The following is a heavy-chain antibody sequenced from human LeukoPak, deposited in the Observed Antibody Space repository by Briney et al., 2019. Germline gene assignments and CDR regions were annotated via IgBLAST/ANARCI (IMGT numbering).Heavy chain of an antibody. D-gene: IGHD4-11*01. CDR2: IHYSGST. Sequence: SETLSLTCTVSGGSISGFYWSWIRQSPGKGLEWIGYIHYSGSTNYNPSLKSRITISVDTSKNQFSLRLSYVTAADTAMYFCARVIGNYFPDYWGQGTLVTVSS. CDR3: ARVIGNYFPDY. CDR1: GGSISGFY. V-gene: IGHV4-59*01. J-gene: IGHJ4*02.